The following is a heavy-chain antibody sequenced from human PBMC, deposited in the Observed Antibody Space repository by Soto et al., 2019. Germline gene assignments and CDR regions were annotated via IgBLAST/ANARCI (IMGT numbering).Heavy chain of an antibody. CDR3: ARGNDDYSYEYYFDY. CDR2: IHYSGST. V-gene: IGHV4-31*03. CDR1: GGSISSGAYY. D-gene: IGHD4-4*01. J-gene: IGHJ4*02. Sequence: QVQLQESGPGLVKPSQTLSLTCTVSGGSISSGAYYWSWIRQPPGRGLEWIGYIHYSGSTYSNPSLNSRVTMSVDTSKNQFSLKLASVTAADTAVFVCARGNDDYSYEYYFDYWGQGSLVTVSS.